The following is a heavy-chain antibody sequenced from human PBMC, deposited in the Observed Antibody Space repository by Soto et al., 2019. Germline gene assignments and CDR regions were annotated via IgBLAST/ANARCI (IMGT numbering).Heavy chain of an antibody. CDR2: ISSSGSTI. V-gene: IGHV3-11*01. J-gene: IGHJ6*03. D-gene: IGHD3-10*01. CDR1: GFTFSDYY. Sequence: GGSLRLSCAASGFTFSDYYMSWIRQAPGKGLEWVSYISSSGSTIYYADSVKGRFTISRDNAKNSLYLQMNSLRAEDTAVYYCARSLGFGSGQYYYYYYYMDVWGKGTTVTVSS. CDR3: ARSLGFGSGQYYYYYYYMDV.